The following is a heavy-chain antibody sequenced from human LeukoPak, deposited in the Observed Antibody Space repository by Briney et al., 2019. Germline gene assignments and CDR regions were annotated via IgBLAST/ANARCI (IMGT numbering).Heavy chain of an antibody. J-gene: IGHJ4*02. CDR1: GFTFDDYA. Sequence: PGGSLRLSCAASGFTFDDYAMHWVRQAPGKGLEWVSGISWNSGSIGYADSVKGRFTISRDNAKNSLYLQMNSLRAEDTALYYCAKAGTITMVRGVITHWGQGTLVTVSS. V-gene: IGHV3-9*01. D-gene: IGHD3-10*01. CDR3: AKAGTITMVRGVITH. CDR2: ISWNSGSI.